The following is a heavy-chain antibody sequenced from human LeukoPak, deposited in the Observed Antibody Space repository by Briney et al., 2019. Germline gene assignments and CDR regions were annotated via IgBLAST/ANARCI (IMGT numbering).Heavy chain of an antibody. CDR3: ARDSYGMDV. CDR1: GFIFSNYN. V-gene: IGHV3-30*09. J-gene: IGHJ6*02. CDR2: ISYDGISE. Sequence: GGSLRLSCAASGFIFSNYNMHWVRQAPGKGLEWVAFISYDGISEHYADSVKGRFGISRDNSKNTLSLQMNSLGTEDSALYYCARDSYGMDVWGLGITVTVSS.